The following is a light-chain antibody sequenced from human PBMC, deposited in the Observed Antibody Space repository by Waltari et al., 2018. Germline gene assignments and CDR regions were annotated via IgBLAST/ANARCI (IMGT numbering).Light chain of an antibody. CDR1: QSVLYSSNNKNY. J-gene: IGKJ3*01. Sequence: DIVMTQSPDSLAVSLGERATINCKSSQSVLYSSNNKNYLAWYQQKPGQPPKLLIYWASTRESGVPDRFSGSESGTDFTLTISSLQAEDVAVYYCHQYYSTPFTFGPGTKVEI. CDR2: WAS. CDR3: HQYYSTPFT. V-gene: IGKV4-1*01.